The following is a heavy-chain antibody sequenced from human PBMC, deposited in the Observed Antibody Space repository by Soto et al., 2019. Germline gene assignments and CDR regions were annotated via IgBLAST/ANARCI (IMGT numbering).Heavy chain of an antibody. CDR1: GGSISSGGYY. CDR3: ARVGGGGDYVLGYYYYGMDV. D-gene: IGHD4-17*01. V-gene: IGHV4-31*03. Sequence: QVQLQESGPGLVKPSQTLSLTCTVSGGSISSGGYYWSWIRQHPGKGLEWIGYIYYSGSTYYNPYLKSRVPISVDTYKNQFSLKLSSVTAADTAVYYCARVGGGGDYVLGYYYYGMDVWGQGTTVTVS. J-gene: IGHJ6*02. CDR2: IYYSGST.